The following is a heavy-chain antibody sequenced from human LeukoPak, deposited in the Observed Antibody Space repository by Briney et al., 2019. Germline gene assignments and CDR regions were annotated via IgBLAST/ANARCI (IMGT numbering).Heavy chain of an antibody. J-gene: IGHJ5*02. CDR3: TTLGSDTRYFDWLFYNWFDP. D-gene: IGHD3-9*01. V-gene: IGHV3-74*01. CDR1: GFTFSSYW. CDR2: INSDGSST. Sequence: AGGSLRLSCAASGFTFSSYWMHWVRQAPGKGLVWVSRINSDGSSTSYADSVKGRFTISRDNAKNTLYLQMNSLRAEDTAVYYCTTLGSDTRYFDWLFYNWFDPWGQGTLVTVSS.